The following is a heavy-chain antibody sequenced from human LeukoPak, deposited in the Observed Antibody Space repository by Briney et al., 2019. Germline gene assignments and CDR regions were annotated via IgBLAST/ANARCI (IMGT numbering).Heavy chain of an antibody. CDR2: INHSGST. V-gene: IGHV4-34*01. D-gene: IGHD3-22*01. CDR3: ARGGYYDSSGYYDFDY. CDR1: GGSFSGYY. Sequence: PSETLSLTCAVYGGSFSGYYWSWIRQPPGKWLEWIGEINHSGSTNYNPSLKSRVTISVDTSKNQFSLKLSSVTAADTAVYYCARGGYYDSSGYYDFDYWGQGTLVTVSS. J-gene: IGHJ4*02.